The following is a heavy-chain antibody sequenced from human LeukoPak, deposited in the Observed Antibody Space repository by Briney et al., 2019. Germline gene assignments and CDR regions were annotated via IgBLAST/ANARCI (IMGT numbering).Heavy chain of an antibody. V-gene: IGHV3-23*01. Sequence: GGSLRLSCAASGFTFSSYAMSWVRQAPGKGLEWVARITGTGGSTYYVSSVKGRFTVPRDNSRNTLYLQMTSLRGEDSAMYYCAKVRDTRDWYKDAFDVWGQGTRVTVSS. CDR3: AKVRDTRDWYKDAFDV. D-gene: IGHD6-19*01. CDR2: ITGTGGST. CDR1: GFTFSSYA. J-gene: IGHJ3*01.